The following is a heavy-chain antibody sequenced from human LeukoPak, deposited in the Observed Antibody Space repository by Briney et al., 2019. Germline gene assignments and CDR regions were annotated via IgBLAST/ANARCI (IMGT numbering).Heavy chain of an antibody. Sequence: ASVKVSCKASGYTFTGFFMHWVRQAPGQGLEWMGWINPNIGDAYYAQKFQGRVTMTRDRSINTAYMELSRLTSDDTAVYYCARMDLDSGDSIGFDSWGQGTLVTVSS. CDR3: ARMDLDSGDSIGFDS. J-gene: IGHJ5*01. D-gene: IGHD2-21*02. CDR2: INPNIGDA. CDR1: GYTFTGFF. V-gene: IGHV1-2*02.